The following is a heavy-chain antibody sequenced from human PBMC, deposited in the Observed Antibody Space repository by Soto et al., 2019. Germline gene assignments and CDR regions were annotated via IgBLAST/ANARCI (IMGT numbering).Heavy chain of an antibody. CDR3: ARDFGHGDYGTNDY. D-gene: IGHD4-17*01. V-gene: IGHV3-7*01. CDR1: GFTFSSYW. J-gene: IGHJ4*02. Sequence: GGSLKLSCAASGFTFSSYWMSWVRQAPGKGLEWVANIKQDGSEKYYVDSVKGRFTISRDNAKNSLYLQMNSLRAEDTAVYYCARDFGHGDYGTNDYWGQGTLVTVSS. CDR2: IKQDGSEK.